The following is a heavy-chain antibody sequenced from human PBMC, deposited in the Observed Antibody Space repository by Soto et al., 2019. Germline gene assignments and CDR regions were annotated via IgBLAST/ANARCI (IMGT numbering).Heavy chain of an antibody. V-gene: IGHV1-69*13. CDR1: GGTFSSYA. D-gene: IGHD6-19*01. J-gene: IGHJ3*02. CDR3: ARDYSNLYSSHAFDI. CDR2: IIPIFGTA. Sequence: SVKVSCKASGGTFSSYAISWVRQAPGQGLEWMGGIIPIFGTANYAQKFQGRVTITADESTSTAYMELSSLRSEDTAVYYCARDYSNLYSSHAFDIWGQGTMVTVSS.